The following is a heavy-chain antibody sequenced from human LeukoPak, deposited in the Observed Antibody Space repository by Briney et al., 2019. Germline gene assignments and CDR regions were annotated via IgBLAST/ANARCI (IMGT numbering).Heavy chain of an antibody. CDR1: GGSISSNY. Sequence: PSETLSLTCTVSGGSISSNYWSWFRQPPGKGLEWIGYFCYSGSTNYNPSLESRVTISVDTSKNQFSLKLNSVTAADTAVYYCARHAAQQLTPNDYWGQGTLVTVSS. D-gene: IGHD6-13*01. J-gene: IGHJ4*02. V-gene: IGHV4-59*08. CDR3: ARHAAQQLTPNDY. CDR2: FCYSGST.